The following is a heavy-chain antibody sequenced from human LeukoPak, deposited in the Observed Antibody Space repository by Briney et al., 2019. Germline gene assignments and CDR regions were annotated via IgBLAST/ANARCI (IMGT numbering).Heavy chain of an antibody. Sequence: ASVKVSCKASRGTFSSYAISWVRQAPGQGLEWMGGIIPIFGTANYAQKFQGRVTITTDESTSTAYMELSSLRSEDTAVYYCARVGAQRGYYMDVWGKGTTVTVSS. J-gene: IGHJ6*03. CDR3: ARVGAQRGYYMDV. CDR2: IIPIFGTA. D-gene: IGHD4/OR15-4a*01. CDR1: RGTFSSYA. V-gene: IGHV1-69*05.